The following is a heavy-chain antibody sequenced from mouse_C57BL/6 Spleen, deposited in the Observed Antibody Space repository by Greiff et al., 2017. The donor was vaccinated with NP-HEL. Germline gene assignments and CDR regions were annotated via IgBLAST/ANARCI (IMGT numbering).Heavy chain of an antibody. J-gene: IGHJ1*03. V-gene: IGHV2-2*01. CDR1: GFSLTSYG. D-gene: IGHD4-1*01. CDR2: IWSGGST. Sequence: VMLVESGPGLVQPSQSLSITCTVSGFSLTSYGVHWVRQSPGKGLEWLGVIWSGGSTDYNAAFISRLCISKDNSKSQVFFKMNSLQADDTAIYYCARNELGLWYFDVWGTGTTVTVSS. CDR3: ARNELGLWYFDV.